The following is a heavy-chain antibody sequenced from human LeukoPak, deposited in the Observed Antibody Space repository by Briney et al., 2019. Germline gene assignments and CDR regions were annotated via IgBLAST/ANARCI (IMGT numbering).Heavy chain of an antibody. CDR1: GFTFSSYA. CDR3: ARDPGLWWELHFAFDI. V-gene: IGHV3-30-3*01. J-gene: IGHJ3*02. Sequence: GGFLRLSCAASGFTFSSYAMHWVRQAPGKGLEWVAVISYDGSNKYYADSVKGRFTIPRDNSKNTLYLQMNSLRAEDTAVYYCARDPGLWWELHFAFDIWGQGTMVTVSS. CDR2: ISYDGSNK. D-gene: IGHD1-26*01.